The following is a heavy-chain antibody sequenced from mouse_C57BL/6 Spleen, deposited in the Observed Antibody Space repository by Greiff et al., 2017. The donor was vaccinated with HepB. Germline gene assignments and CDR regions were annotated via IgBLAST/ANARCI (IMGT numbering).Heavy chain of an antibody. Sequence: QVQLQQPGAELVRPGSSVKLSCKASGYTFTSYWMHWVKQRPIQGLEWIGNIDPSDSETHYNQKFKDKATLTVDKSSSTAYMQLSSLTSEDSAVYYCARRGDYGSLYYAMDYWGQGTSVTVSS. V-gene: IGHV1-52*01. CDR3: ARRGDYGSLYYAMDY. CDR1: GYTFTSYW. CDR2: IDPSDSET. J-gene: IGHJ4*01. D-gene: IGHD1-1*01.